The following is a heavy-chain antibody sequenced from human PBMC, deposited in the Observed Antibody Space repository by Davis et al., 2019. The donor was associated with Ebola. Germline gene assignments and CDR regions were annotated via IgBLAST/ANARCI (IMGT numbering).Heavy chain of an antibody. CDR2: ISSSSSYI. J-gene: IGHJ6*02. CDR1: GFTFSSYS. V-gene: IGHV3-21*01. D-gene: IGHD3-10*01. Sequence: GESLKISCAASGFTFSSYSMNWVRQAPGKGLEWVSSISSSSSYIYYADSVKGRFTISRDNAKNSLYLQMNSLRAEDTAVYYCASGGGKYGMDVWGQGTTVTVSS. CDR3: ASGGGKYGMDV.